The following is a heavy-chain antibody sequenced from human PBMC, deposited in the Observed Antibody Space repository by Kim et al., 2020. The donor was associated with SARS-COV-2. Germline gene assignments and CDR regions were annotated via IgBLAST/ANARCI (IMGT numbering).Heavy chain of an antibody. Sequence: DGSKKKYVDSVKGRFTISRDNAKKSIYQVMNILRAEDTAVYYCARPDMDVWGQGTTVTVSS. J-gene: IGHJ6*02. V-gene: IGHV3-7*03. CDR3: ARPDMDV. CDR2: DGSKK.